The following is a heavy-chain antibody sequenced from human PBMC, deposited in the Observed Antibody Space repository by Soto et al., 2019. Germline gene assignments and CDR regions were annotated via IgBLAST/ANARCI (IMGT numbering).Heavy chain of an antibody. Sequence: QVQLQESGPGLVKPSQTLSLTCTVSGGSISTGGYYWTWSRQHPGKGLEWIGYLYYSGSTYYNPSLKSRVTISVDTSKNQFCLKLSSVTPADTAVYYCARGLSVTRFDNWGHGTLVTVSS. D-gene: IGHD4-17*01. V-gene: IGHV4-31*03. J-gene: IGHJ4*01. CDR3: ARGLSVTRFDN. CDR1: GGSISTGGYY. CDR2: LYYSGST.